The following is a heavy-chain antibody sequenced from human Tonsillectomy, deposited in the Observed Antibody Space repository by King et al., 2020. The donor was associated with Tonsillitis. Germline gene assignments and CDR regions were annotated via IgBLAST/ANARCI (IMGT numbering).Heavy chain of an antibody. CDR1: GFTFSSYE. V-gene: IGHV3-48*03. Sequence: VQLVESGGGLVQPGGSLRLSCAASGFTFSSYEMNWVRQAPGKGLEWVSYISSSGFTIYYADSVKGRFTISRDNAKNSLYLQMKSLRAEDTACYYCARVYNYYYYMDVWGKGTTVTVSS. CDR2: ISSSGFTI. CDR3: ARVYNYYYYMDV. J-gene: IGHJ6*03.